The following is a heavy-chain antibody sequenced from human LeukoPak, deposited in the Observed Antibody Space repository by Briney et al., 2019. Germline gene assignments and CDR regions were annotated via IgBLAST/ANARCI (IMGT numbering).Heavy chain of an antibody. J-gene: IGHJ4*02. CDR3: AKERIQLWKYYFDY. CDR1: GFTFSGYG. D-gene: IGHD5-18*01. Sequence: GGSLRLSCAASGFTFSGYGMHWVRQAPGKGLEWVAVISYDGSNKYYADSVKGRFTISRDNSKNTLYLQMNSLRAEDTAVYYCAKERIQLWKYYFDYWGQGTLVTVSS. CDR2: ISYDGSNK. V-gene: IGHV3-30*18.